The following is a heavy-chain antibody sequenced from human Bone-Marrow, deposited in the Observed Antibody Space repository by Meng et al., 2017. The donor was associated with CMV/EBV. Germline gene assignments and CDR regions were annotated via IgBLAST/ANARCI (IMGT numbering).Heavy chain of an antibody. J-gene: IGHJ4*01. CDR3: ARSTSSSTDYWG. Sequence: GGSLRLSCAASGFTFSNYWMHWVRQAPGKGLVWVARIDSDESNTSDESKTRYADSVKGRFTISRDDARNTLYLQMNSLRVDDTAVYYCARSTSSSTDYWGWGHGLLVTCSS. CDR1: GFTFSNYW. V-gene: IGHV3-74*01. CDR2: IDSDESNTSDESKT. D-gene: IGHD6-6*01.